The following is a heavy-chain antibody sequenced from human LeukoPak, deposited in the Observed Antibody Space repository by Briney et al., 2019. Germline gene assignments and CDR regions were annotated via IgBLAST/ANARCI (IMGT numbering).Heavy chain of an antibody. CDR3: TRVKVAGSSDY. D-gene: IGHD6-19*01. CDR1: GFTVSSNY. CDR2: IYSGGNA. V-gene: IGHV3-53*01. J-gene: IGHJ4*02. Sequence: GGSLRLSCAASGFTVSSNYMSWVRQAPGKGLEWVSIIYSGGNAYYADSVKGRFTISRDNSKNTLYLQMTSLRAEDTAVYYCTRVKVAGSSDYWGQGTLVTVSS.